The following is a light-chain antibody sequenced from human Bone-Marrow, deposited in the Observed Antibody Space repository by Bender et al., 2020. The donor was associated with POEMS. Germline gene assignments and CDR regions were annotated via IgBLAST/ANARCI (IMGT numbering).Light chain of an antibody. CDR1: SNDVGRYKY. J-gene: IGLJ2*01. V-gene: IGLV2-8*01. Sequence: QSTLTQPPSASGSPGQSVTISCTGTSNDVGRYKYVSWYQQHPGKAPRLIIYEVNKRPSGVPDRFSGSKSGSTASLTVSGLRIEDEADYYCSSSAGNVLLGGGTKLTVL. CDR3: SSSAGNVL. CDR2: EVN.